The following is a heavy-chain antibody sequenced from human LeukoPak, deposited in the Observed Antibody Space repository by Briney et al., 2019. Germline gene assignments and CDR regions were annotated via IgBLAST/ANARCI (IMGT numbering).Heavy chain of an antibody. CDR1: GFTFSTNW. Sequence: GGSLRLSCAASGFTFSTNWMSWVRQAPGKGLEWVANIKQDGSEKNYVDSVKGRFTISRDNGKSSLYLQMNSLRVEDTAVYYCAKAGNGFGYWGQGALVTVSS. CDR3: AKAGNGFGY. D-gene: IGHD2-8*01. V-gene: IGHV3-7*01. CDR2: IKQDGSEK. J-gene: IGHJ4*02.